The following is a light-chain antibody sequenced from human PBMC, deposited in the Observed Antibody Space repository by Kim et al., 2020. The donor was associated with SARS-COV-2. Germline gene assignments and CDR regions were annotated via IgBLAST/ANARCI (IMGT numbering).Light chain of an antibody. CDR3: QAWDSTVWV. CDR1: KLGDKY. J-gene: IGLJ3*02. V-gene: IGLV3-1*01. Sequence: SYELTQPPSVSVSPGQTATITCSGDKLGDKYACWYQQKPGQSPVPVIYQDNKRPSGIPERFSGSNSGNTATLTISGTQAMDEADYYCQAWDSTVWVFGGG. CDR2: QDN.